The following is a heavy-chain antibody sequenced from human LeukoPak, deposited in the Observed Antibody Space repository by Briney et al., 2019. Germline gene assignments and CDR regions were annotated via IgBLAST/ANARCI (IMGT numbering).Heavy chain of an antibody. V-gene: IGHV4-39*07. CDR2: IYYSGST. CDR3: ARVSGTGTTPFDY. Sequence: SETLSLTCTVSGGSISSSSYYWGWIRQPPGKGLEWIGSIYYSGSTYYNPSLKSRVAISVDTSKNQFSLKLSSVTAADTAVYYCARVSGTGTTPFDYWGQGTLVTVSS. D-gene: IGHD1-7*01. J-gene: IGHJ4*02. CDR1: GGSISSSSYY.